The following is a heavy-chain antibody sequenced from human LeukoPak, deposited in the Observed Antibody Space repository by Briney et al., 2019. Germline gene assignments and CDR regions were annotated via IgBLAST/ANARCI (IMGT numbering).Heavy chain of an antibody. CDR1: GYTFTGYY. CDR3: ARDRADYYDSSDYCV. V-gene: IGHV1-2*02. CDR2: INPNSGGT. D-gene: IGHD3-22*01. J-gene: IGHJ4*02. Sequence: ASVKVSCKASGYTFTGYYMHWVRQAPGQGLERMGWINPNSGGTNYAQKFQGRVTMTRDTSISTAYMELSRLRSDDTAVYYCARDRADYYDSSDYCVWGQGTLVTVSS.